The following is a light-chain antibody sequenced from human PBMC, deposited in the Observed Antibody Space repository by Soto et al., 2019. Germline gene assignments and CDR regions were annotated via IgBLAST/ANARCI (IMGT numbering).Light chain of an antibody. Sequence: EIVLTQSPGTLSLFPGERATLSCRASQSLSTSYLAWYQQKPGQALRLLIYGASNRAAGIPDRFSGSGSGTDFTLTISRLEPEDFAVYYCQQYGSSPTFGQGTQLEIK. CDR3: QQYGSSPT. J-gene: IGKJ5*01. CDR1: QSLSTSY. V-gene: IGKV3-20*01. CDR2: GAS.